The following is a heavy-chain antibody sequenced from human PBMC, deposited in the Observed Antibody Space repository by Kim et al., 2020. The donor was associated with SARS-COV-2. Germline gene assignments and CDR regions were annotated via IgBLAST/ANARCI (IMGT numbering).Heavy chain of an antibody. V-gene: IGHV4-34*01. CDR2: INHSGST. J-gene: IGHJ6*02. CDR1: GGSFSGYY. CDR3: ARVGHVYGSGSYDRPGSRYYRRVV. Sequence: SETLSLTCAVYGGSFSGYYWSWIRQPPGKGLEWMGEINHSGSTNYNPSLKSRVTISVDTSKNQFSLKLSSVTAADTAVYYCARVGHVYGSGSYDRPGSRYYRRVVRGQATTVTLS. D-gene: IGHD3-10*01.